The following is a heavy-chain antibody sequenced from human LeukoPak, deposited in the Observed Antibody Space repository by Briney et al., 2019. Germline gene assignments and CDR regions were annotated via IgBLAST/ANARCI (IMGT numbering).Heavy chain of an antibody. CDR3: ARDIPRRSAATAEDY. V-gene: IGHV1-18*01. J-gene: IGHJ4*02. CDR2: ISAYNGNT. D-gene: IGHD2-2*01. CDR1: GYTFTSYG. Sequence: ASVKVSCKASGYTFTSYGISWVRQAPGQGLEWMGWISAYNGNTNYAQKLQGRVTMTTDTSTSTAYMELSSLRSEDTAVYYCARDIPRRSAATAEDYWGQGTLVTVSS.